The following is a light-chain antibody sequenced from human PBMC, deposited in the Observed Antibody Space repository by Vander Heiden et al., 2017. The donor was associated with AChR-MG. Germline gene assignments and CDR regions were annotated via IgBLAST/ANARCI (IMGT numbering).Light chain of an antibody. Sequence: ELALTQSPATLSLSPGERATLYCRASQSVSSYLAWYQQKPGQAPRLLIYDASNRATGIPARFSGSGSGTDFTLTISSLEPEDFAVYYCQQRSNWLYTFGQGTKLEIK. CDR3: QQRSNWLYT. CDR1: QSVSSY. J-gene: IGKJ2*01. CDR2: DAS. V-gene: IGKV3-11*01.